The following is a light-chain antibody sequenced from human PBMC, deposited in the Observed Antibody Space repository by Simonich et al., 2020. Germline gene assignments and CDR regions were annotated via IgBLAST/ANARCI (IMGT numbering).Light chain of an antibody. CDR2: DAS. V-gene: IGKV1-13*02. Sequence: AIQLTQSPSSLSASVGDRVTITCRASQGISSALAWYQQKPGKAPKLLIYDASSLESGVPSRFSGSGSGTDFTITISSLQPEDFATDYCQQFNSYRITFGQGTRLEIK. CDR1: QGISSA. J-gene: IGKJ5*01. CDR3: QQFNSYRIT.